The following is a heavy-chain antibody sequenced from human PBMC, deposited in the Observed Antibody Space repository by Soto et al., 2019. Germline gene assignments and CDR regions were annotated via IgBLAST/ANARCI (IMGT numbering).Heavy chain of an antibody. V-gene: IGHV4-39*01. J-gene: IGHJ4*02. CDR3: ARHRARLSSSWHYDY. CDR1: GGSISSSSYY. D-gene: IGHD6-13*01. Sequence: SETLSLTCTVSGGSISSSSYYWGWIRQPPGKGLEWIGSIYYSGSTYYNPSLKSRVTISVDTSKNQFSLKLSSVTAADTAVYYCARHRARLSSSWHYDYWGQGTLVTVSS. CDR2: IYYSGST.